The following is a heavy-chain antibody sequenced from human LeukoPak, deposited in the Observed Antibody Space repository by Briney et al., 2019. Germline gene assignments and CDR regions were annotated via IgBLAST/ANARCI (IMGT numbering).Heavy chain of an antibody. CDR3: ARANDYDFPPDI. Sequence: QPGGSLRLSCAASGFTFSSYGMHWVRQAPGKGLEWVAVIWYDGSNKYYADSVKGRFTISRDNSKNTLYLQMNSLRAEDTAVYYCARANDYDFPPDIWGQGTMVTVSS. D-gene: IGHD3-3*01. V-gene: IGHV3-33*01. CDR2: IWYDGSNK. CDR1: GFTFSSYG. J-gene: IGHJ3*02.